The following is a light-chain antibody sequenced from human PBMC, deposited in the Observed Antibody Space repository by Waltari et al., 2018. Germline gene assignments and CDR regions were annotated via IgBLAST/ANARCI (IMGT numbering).Light chain of an antibody. Sequence: DIQMTQSPSSVSASLGDRVTITCRASQGIRSWLAWYQQKPGKAPKLLIYAASSLQGGVPSRFGGSGSGTDFTLTISSLQPEDFGTYYCQQANSFPQTFGQGTKLEIK. CDR1: QGIRSW. CDR3: QQANSFPQT. CDR2: AAS. J-gene: IGKJ1*01. V-gene: IGKV1-12*01.